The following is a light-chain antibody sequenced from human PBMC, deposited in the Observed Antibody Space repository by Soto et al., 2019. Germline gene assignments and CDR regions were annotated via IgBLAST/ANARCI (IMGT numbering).Light chain of an antibody. Sequence: EIVMTQTPATLSVSPGERITISCRASQTVCSDLAWYQQKPGQAPRLLIYTTSSRATGVPAKFSGSGSGTEFTLTIDSLQSEDFVLYYCQQYNSWPRTFCQGTKVDIK. CDR3: QQYNSWPRT. V-gene: IGKV3-15*01. CDR1: QTVCSD. J-gene: IGKJ1*01. CDR2: TTS.